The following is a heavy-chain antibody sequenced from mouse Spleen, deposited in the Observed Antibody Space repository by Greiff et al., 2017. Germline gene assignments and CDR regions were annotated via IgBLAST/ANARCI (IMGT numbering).Heavy chain of an antibody. CDR3: TSRQLREGAMDY. D-gene: IGHD3-2*02. Sequence: EVQLQQSGAELVRPGASVKLSCTASGFNIKDYYMHWVKQRPEQGLEWIGRIDPEDGDTEYAPKFQGKATMTADTSSNTAYLQLSSLTSEDTAVYYCTSRQLREGAMDYWGQGTSVTVSS. V-gene: IGHV14-1*01. CDR2: IDPEDGDT. J-gene: IGHJ4*01. CDR1: GFNIKDYY.